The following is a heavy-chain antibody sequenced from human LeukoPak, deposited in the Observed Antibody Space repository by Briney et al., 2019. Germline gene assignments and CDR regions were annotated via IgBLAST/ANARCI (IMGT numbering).Heavy chain of an antibody. CDR2: INGRDRTT. J-gene: IGHJ4*02. Sequence: GGSLRLSCVASGFTFSRFAMSWVGQAPGKGLEGVASINGRDRTTYYADSGKGRFTISTDKSKNILSLQMNSLRADDTALYYCAKDGNYLDSSGYLIPFDYWGLGTLVTVSS. CDR3: AKDGNYLDSSGYLIPFDY. CDR1: GFTFSRFA. V-gene: IGHV3-23*01. D-gene: IGHD3-22*01.